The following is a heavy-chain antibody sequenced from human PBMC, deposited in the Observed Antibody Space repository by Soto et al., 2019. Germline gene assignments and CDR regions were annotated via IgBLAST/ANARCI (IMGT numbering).Heavy chain of an antibody. CDR2: INPNSGGT. CDR3: ATGITGTYYGMDV. J-gene: IGHJ6*02. Sequence: ASVKVSCKASGYTFTGYCMHWVRQAPGQGLEWMGWINPNSGGTNYAQKFQGWVTMTRDTSISTAYMELSRLRSDDTAVYYCATGITGTYYGMDVWGQGTTVTVS. CDR1: GYTFTGYC. D-gene: IGHD1-20*01. V-gene: IGHV1-2*04.